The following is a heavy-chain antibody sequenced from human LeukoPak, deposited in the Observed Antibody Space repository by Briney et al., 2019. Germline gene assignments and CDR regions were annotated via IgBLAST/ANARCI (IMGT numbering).Heavy chain of an antibody. Sequence: PGGSLRLSCAASGFTFSTTYWMHWVRQAPGKGLVWVSHIKTDGSDTIYADSVKGRFTISIDNAKNTLHLQMNSRTAADTAVYYCATDSSGPQAFDIWGQGTMVTVS. CDR1: GFTFSTTYW. V-gene: IGHV3-74*01. J-gene: IGHJ3*02. D-gene: IGHD6-19*01. CDR3: ATDSSGPQAFDI. CDR2: IKTDGSDT.